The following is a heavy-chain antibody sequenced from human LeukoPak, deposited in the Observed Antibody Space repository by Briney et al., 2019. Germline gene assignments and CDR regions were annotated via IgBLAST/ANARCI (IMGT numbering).Heavy chain of an antibody. D-gene: IGHD3-10*01. V-gene: IGHV3-7*05. CDR1: GFTFNLYW. CDR3: ARDMRGIFDY. Sequence: GGSLRLSCAASGFTFNLYWMSWVRQAPGKGLEWVANIKQDGSEKSYVDSVKGRFTISRENAKNSLYLQMNSLGADDTAVYYCARDMRGIFDYWGQGTLVTVSS. J-gene: IGHJ4*02. CDR2: IKQDGSEK.